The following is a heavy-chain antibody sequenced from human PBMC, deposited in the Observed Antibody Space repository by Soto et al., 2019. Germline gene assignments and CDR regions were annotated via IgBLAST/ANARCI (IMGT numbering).Heavy chain of an antibody. CDR3: ARAGGSTDYYYGMDV. V-gene: IGHV3-33*01. CDR2: IWYDGSNK. Sequence: QVQLVESGGGVVQPGRSLGLSCVGSGFSSSSYGMHWVRQAPGKGLEWVALIWYDGSNKYYADSVKGRFTISRHNSMNTLYLQMSSLRADDTAVYYCARAGGSTDYYYGMDVWGQGTTVTVSS. J-gene: IGHJ6*02. CDR1: GFSSSSYG.